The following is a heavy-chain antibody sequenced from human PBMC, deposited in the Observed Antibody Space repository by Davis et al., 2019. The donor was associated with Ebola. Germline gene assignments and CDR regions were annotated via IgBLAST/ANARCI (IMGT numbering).Heavy chain of an antibody. CDR1: GFTFSSYA. CDR3: ARVLLLWCMDV. Sequence: GGSLRLSCAASGFTFSSYAMHWVRQAPGKGLEWVAVISYDGSNKYYADSVKGRFTISRDNSKNTLYLQMNSLRAEDTAVYYCARVLLLWCMDVWGQGTTVTVSS. V-gene: IGHV3-30-3*01. J-gene: IGHJ6*02. D-gene: IGHD3-10*01. CDR2: ISYDGSNK.